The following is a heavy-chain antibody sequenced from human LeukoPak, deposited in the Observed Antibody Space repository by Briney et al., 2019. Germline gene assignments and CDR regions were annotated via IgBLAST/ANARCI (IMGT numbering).Heavy chain of an antibody. J-gene: IGHJ4*02. D-gene: IGHD4-17*01. V-gene: IGHV3-11*06. CDR1: GFTFSDYY. CDR3: ARDYGDLPARVPYFDY. Sequence: GGSLRLSCAASGFTFSDYYMSWIRQAPGQGLEWVSYISSSTNYINYANSVKGRFTISRDNAKNSLYLQMKSLRDEDTAIYYCARDYGDLPARVPYFDYWGQGTLVTVSS. CDR2: ISSSTNYI.